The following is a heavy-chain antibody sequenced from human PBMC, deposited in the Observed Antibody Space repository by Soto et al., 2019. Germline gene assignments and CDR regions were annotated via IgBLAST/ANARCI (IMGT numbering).Heavy chain of an antibody. Sequence: QVQLQESGPGLVKPSGTLSLTCAVSSGSISSSNWWSWVRQPPGKGLEWIGEIYHTGSTNYNPSLKSRVTISVDNSKNQFSLKLSSVTAADAAVYYCARELRRGFFDYWGQGTLVTVSS. J-gene: IGHJ4*02. CDR1: SGSISSSNW. V-gene: IGHV4-4*02. CDR3: ARELRRGFFDY. CDR2: IYHTGST.